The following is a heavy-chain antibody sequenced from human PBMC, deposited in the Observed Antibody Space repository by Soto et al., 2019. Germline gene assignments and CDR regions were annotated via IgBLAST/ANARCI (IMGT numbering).Heavy chain of an antibody. Sequence: GGSLRLSCAASGFTFSSYAMSWVRQAPGKGLEWVSAISGSGGSTYYADSLKGRFTISRDNSKNTLYLQMNSLRAEDTAVYYRAKLVPDSSSPGWFDPWGQGTLVTVSS. V-gene: IGHV3-23*01. D-gene: IGHD6-6*01. CDR1: GFTFSSYA. CDR3: AKLVPDSSSPGWFDP. J-gene: IGHJ5*02. CDR2: ISGSGGST.